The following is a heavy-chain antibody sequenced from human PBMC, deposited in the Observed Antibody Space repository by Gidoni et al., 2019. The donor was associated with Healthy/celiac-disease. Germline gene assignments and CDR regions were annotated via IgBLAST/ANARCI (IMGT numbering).Heavy chain of an antibody. Sequence: QVQLVESGGGVVQPGRSLRLSCAASGFTFSSYSMHWGRQAPGKGLEWVAVIWYDGSNKYYADSVKGRFTISRDNSKNTLYLQMNSLRAEDTAVYYCAREAWPYYYDSSGYEFDYWGQGTLVTVSS. CDR2: IWYDGSNK. CDR3: AREAWPYYYDSSGYEFDY. J-gene: IGHJ4*02. D-gene: IGHD3-22*01. CDR1: GFTFSSYS. V-gene: IGHV3-33*01.